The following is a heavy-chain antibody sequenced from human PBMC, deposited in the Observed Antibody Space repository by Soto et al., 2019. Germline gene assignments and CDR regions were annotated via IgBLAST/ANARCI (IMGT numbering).Heavy chain of an antibody. J-gene: IGHJ4*02. V-gene: IGHV3-43*01. CDR3: ARAAPLTTSTYYYDTSSRYNVRPIDY. D-gene: IGHD3-22*01. CDR2: ISWDGGVT. CDR1: GFPFDAYT. Sequence: GGSLRLSCAASGFPFDAYTMHWARQAPGKGLEWVSLISWDGGVTYYTDSVKGRFTISRDNSKNSLYLQMNSLRAEDTAVYYCARAAPLTTSTYYYDTSSRYNVRPIDYWGQGTLVTVSS.